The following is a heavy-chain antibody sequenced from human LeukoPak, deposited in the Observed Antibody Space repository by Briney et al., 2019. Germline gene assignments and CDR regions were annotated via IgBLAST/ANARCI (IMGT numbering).Heavy chain of an antibody. CDR2: IIPILGIA. V-gene: IGHV1-69*02. CDR3: VRGLYYYDSSGYYYEGVFDY. Sequence: GSSVKVSYKASGGTFSSYTISWVRQAPGQRLEWMGRIIPILGIANHAQKFQGRVTITADKSTSTAYMELSSLRSEDTAVYYCVRGLYYYDSSGYYYEGVFDYWGQGTLVTVSS. CDR1: GGTFSSYT. J-gene: IGHJ4*02. D-gene: IGHD3-22*01.